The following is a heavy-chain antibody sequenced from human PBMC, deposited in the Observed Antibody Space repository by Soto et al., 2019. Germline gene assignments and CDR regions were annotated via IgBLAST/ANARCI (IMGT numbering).Heavy chain of an antibody. CDR1: GGSISSGDYY. CDR2: IYYSGST. CDR3: ARDFYDFWSGYYTKEPYGMDL. J-gene: IGHJ6*02. Sequence: PSETLSLTCTVSGGSISSGDYYWSWIRQPPGKGLEWIGYIYYSGSTYYNPSLKGRVTISVDTSKNQFSLKLSSVTAADTAVYYCARDFYDFWSGYYTKEPYGMDLGGQGTPATVPS. V-gene: IGHV4-30-4*01. D-gene: IGHD3-3*01.